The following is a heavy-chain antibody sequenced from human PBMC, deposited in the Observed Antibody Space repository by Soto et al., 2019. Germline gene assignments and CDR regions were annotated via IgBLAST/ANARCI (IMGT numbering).Heavy chain of an antibody. D-gene: IGHD1-26*01. Sequence: QVQLVQSGAEVKKPGSSVKVSCKAPGGTFSRHTISWVRPAPGQGLEWMGTIIPMLGITNYAQKFQGRVTLTADKSTTTAYMELSSLRSEDTAVEYWATSKRPLGRSAPYMDVWGQGTTVTVSS. J-gene: IGHJ6*02. CDR1: GGTFSRHT. CDR3: ATSKRPLGRSAPYMDV. V-gene: IGHV1-69*02. CDR2: IIPMLGIT.